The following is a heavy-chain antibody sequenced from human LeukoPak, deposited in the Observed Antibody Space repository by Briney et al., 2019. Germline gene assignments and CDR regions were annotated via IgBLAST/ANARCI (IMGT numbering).Heavy chain of an antibody. CDR1: GYTFTGYY. J-gene: IGHJ6*03. D-gene: IGHD4-17*01. V-gene: IGHV1-2*02. CDR2: INPNSGGT. CDR3: ARDPAVTTFYYYYMDV. Sequence: GASVKVSCKASGYTFTGYYMHWVRQAPGQGLEWMGWINPNSGGTNYAQKFQGRVTMTRDTSISTAYMELSRLRSDDTAVYYCARDPAVTTFYYYYMDVWGKGTTVTVSS.